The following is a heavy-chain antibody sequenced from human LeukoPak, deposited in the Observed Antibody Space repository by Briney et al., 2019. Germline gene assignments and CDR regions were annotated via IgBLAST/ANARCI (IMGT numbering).Heavy chain of an antibody. V-gene: IGHV4-30-4*01. CDR2: IYYSGST. Sequence: PSETLSLTCTVSGGSISSGDYYWSWIRQPPGKGLEWIGYIYYSGSTYYNPSLKSRVTISVDTSKNQFSLKLSSVTAADTAVYYCARVRGGYYFDYWGQGTLVTVSS. J-gene: IGHJ4*02. CDR1: GGSISSGDYY. CDR3: ARVRGGYYFDY. D-gene: IGHD3-16*01.